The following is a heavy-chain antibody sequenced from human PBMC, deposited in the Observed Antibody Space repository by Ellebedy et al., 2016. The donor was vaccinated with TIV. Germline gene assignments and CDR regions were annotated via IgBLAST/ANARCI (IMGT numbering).Heavy chain of an antibody. Sequence: GESLKISCAASGFTFSSYSMNWVRQAPGKGLEWVSYISSSSSTIYYADSVKGRFTISRDNAKNSLYLQMNSLRDEDTAVYYCAREAISYATSGYYFDYWGQGTLVAVSS. CDR3: AREAISYATSGYYFDY. CDR1: GFTFSSYS. V-gene: IGHV3-48*02. CDR2: ISSSSSTI. D-gene: IGHD3-22*01. J-gene: IGHJ4*02.